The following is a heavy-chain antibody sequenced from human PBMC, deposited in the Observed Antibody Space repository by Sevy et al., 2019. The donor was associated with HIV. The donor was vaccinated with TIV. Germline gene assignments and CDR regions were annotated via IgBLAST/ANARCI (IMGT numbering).Heavy chain of an antibody. D-gene: IGHD4-17*01. Sequence: GGSLRLSCAASGFTFNDYSMHWVRQAPGKGLEWVSLICWDGGNTYYADSVKGRFTISRDNSKNSLFLQMNSLRSEDTAFYYCAKLGGTYGDYDDYWGRGTLVTVSS. V-gene: IGHV3-43*01. CDR3: AKLGGTYGDYDDY. CDR2: ICWDGGNT. CDR1: GFTFNDYS. J-gene: IGHJ4*02.